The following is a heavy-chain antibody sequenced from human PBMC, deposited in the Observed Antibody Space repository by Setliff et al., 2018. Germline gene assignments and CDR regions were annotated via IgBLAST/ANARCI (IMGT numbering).Heavy chain of an antibody. CDR2: IYTSGST. CDR1: GGSISSGSYY. V-gene: IGHV4-61*02. Sequence: PSETLSLTCTVSGGSISSGSYYWSWIRQPAGKGLEWIGRIYTSGSTNYNPSLKSRVTISVDTSKNQFSLKLSSVTAADTAVYYCARVSSGSYYYFQHWGQGTLVTVSS. D-gene: IGHD1-26*01. CDR3: ARVSSGSYYYFQH. J-gene: IGHJ1*01.